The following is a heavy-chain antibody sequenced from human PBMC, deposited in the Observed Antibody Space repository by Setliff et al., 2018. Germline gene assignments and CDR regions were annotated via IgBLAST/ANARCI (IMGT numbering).Heavy chain of an antibody. CDR1: GFTFSTSA. V-gene: IGHV3-73*01. D-gene: IGHD5-12*01. J-gene: IGHJ4*02. CDR2: YIH. Sequence: GGSLRLSCATSGFTFSTSAMHWLRQSPDNRLEWLAYIHYGAPVTGRFTVSKDDSKNTAYLQMNNLETEDTAVYYCTSVIRDGYNLGFGYWGQGTLVTVSS. CDR3: TSVIRDGYNLGFGY.